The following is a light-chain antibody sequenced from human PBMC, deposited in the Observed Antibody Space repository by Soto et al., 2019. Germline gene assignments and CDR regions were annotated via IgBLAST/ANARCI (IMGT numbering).Light chain of an antibody. CDR1: SSDVGSYNL. CDR3: CSYAGSSTSYV. CDR2: EVS. Sequence: QSVLTQPASVSGSPGQSITISCTGTSSDVGSYNLVSWYQQHPGKAPKLMIYEVSKRPSGVSNRFSVSKSGNTASLTISGLQAEDEADYYCCSYAGSSTSYVFGTGTKVTVL. J-gene: IGLJ1*01. V-gene: IGLV2-23*02.